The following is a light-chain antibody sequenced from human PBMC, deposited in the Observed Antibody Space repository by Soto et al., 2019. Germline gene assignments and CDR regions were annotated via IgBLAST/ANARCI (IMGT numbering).Light chain of an antibody. V-gene: IGLV2-8*01. CDR3: SIFAGGNSVI. J-gene: IGLJ2*01. Sequence: QPVLTQPPSASGSPGQSVAISCTGTSSDIGSYVYVSWYQQHPGKAPKLLIYGVTQRPSGVPDRFSGSKSGNTASLTVSGLQVEEEADYYCSIFAGGNSVIFGGGTKLTVL. CDR1: SSDIGSYVY. CDR2: GVT.